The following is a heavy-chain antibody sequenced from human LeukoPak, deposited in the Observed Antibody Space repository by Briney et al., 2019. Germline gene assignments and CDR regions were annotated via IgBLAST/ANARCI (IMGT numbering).Heavy chain of an antibody. CDR1: GFTVSSYA. D-gene: IGHD1-1*01. J-gene: IGHJ3*02. Sequence: GRSLRLSCAASGFTVSSYAIHWVRQAPGKGLEWVASISYDGYNKYYVDSMRGRFTFSRDISENTLYLQMNSLRADDTAVYYCARDVTTFLLPNAYAFDIWGQGTMVTVSS. V-gene: IGHV3-30*04. CDR2: ISYDGYNK. CDR3: ARDVTTFLLPNAYAFDI.